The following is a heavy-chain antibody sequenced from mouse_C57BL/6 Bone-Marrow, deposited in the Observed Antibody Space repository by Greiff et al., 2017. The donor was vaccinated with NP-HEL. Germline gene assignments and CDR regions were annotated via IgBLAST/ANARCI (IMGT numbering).Heavy chain of an antibody. CDR3: ARNIIPPFDY. CDR1: GFTFSDYG. V-gene: IGHV5-17*01. Sequence: DVHLVESGGGLVKPGGSLKLSCAASGFTFSDYGMHWVRQAPEKGLEWVAYISSGSSTIYYADTVKGRFTISRDNAKNTLFLQMTSLRSEDTAMYYCARNIIPPFDYWGQGTTLTVSS. CDR2: ISSGSSTI. J-gene: IGHJ2*01.